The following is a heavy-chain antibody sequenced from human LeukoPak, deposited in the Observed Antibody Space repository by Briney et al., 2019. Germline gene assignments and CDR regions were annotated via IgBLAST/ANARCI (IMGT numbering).Heavy chain of an antibody. CDR2: INHSGST. CDR1: GGSFSGYY. D-gene: IGHD6-19*01. V-gene: IGHV4-34*01. CDR3: ARWGSGWYYFDY. J-gene: IGHJ4*02. Sequence: SETLSLTCAVCGGSFSGYYWSWIRQPPGKGLEWIGEINHSGSTNYNPSLKSRVTISVDTSKNQFSLKLSSVTAADTAVYYCARWGSGWYYFDYWGQGTLVTVSS.